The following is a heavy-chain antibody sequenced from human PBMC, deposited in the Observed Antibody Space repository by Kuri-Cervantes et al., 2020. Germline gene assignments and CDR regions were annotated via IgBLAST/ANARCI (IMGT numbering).Heavy chain of an antibody. CDR3: ARGELTTVTFDY. CDR2: IYYSGST. V-gene: IGHV4-39*07. CDR1: GGSISSSSYY. Sequence: ESLKISCTVSGGSISSSSYYWGWIRQPPGKGLEWIGSIYYSGSTHYNPSLKSRVTISVDTSKNQFSLKLSSVTAADTAVYYCARGELTTVTFDYWGQGTLVTVSS. D-gene: IGHD4-17*01. J-gene: IGHJ4*02.